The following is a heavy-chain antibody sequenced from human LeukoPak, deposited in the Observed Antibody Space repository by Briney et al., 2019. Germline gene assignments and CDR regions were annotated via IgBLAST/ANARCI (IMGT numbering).Heavy chain of an antibody. CDR2: ISYDGSNK. Sequence: QTGGSLRLSCAASGFTFSSYGMHWVRQAPGKGLEWVAVISYDGSNKYYADSVKGRFTISRDNSKNTLYLQMNSLRAEDTALYYCATKGTTVTTNYFDYWGQGTLVTVSS. D-gene: IGHD4-11*01. CDR3: ATKGTTVTTNYFDY. J-gene: IGHJ4*02. CDR1: GFTFSSYG. V-gene: IGHV3-30*03.